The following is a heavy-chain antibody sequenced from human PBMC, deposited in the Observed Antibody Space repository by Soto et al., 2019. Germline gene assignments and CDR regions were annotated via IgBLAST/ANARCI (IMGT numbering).Heavy chain of an antibody. J-gene: IGHJ6*03. D-gene: IGHD6-13*01. Sequence: QVQLQESGPGLVKPSETLSLTCTVSGGSISPYYWSWIRQPPGKGLEWIGYVYYSGNTNYNPSLESRDTISVDTSRNRFSLNLTSATAADTAVYYCARKGAAASYAHYYMDVWGRGTAVTVSS. CDR3: ARKGAAASYAHYYMDV. CDR1: GGSISPYY. V-gene: IGHV4-59*01. CDR2: VYYSGNT.